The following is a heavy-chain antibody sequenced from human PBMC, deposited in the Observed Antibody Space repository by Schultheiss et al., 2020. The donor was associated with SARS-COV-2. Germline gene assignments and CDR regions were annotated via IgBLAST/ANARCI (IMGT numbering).Heavy chain of an antibody. D-gene: IGHD6-19*01. CDR3: ARPARVGPVAGTPHLYY. Sequence: GGSLRLSCAASGFNFSDNYMSWLRQAPGKGLEWVSGISGRGSDTDYTDSVKGRFTISRDNAKNSLYLQMNSLRAKDTAVYYCARPARVGPVAGTPHLYYWGQGTLVTVSS. CDR1: GFNFSDNY. V-gene: IGHV3-11*06. CDR2: ISGRGSDT. J-gene: IGHJ4*02.